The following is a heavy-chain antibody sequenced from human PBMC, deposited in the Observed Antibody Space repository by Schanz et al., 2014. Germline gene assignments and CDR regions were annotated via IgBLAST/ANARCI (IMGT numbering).Heavy chain of an antibody. D-gene: IGHD6-13*01. CDR3: ARHQGGAAPVFDY. Sequence: QVQLQESGPGLVKPSETLSLTCTVSGGSMSTYYWSWIRQPPRKGLEWIGYIYYTGITDYNPSLKSRVTILVDPSNNQFSLNLSSVTAADTAVYYCARHQGGAAPVFDYWGQGILVTVSS. CDR2: IYYTGIT. CDR1: GGSMSTYY. J-gene: IGHJ4*02. V-gene: IGHV4-59*08.